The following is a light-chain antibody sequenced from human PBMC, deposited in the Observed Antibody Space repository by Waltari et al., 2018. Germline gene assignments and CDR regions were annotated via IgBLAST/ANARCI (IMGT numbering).Light chain of an antibody. V-gene: IGLV2-14*03. CDR1: SSDVGGYNY. CDR2: DVS. Sequence: QSALTQPASVSGSPGQSITISCTGTSSDVGGYNYVSWYQQHPGKAPKLMIYDVSNRPSGVANRFSGSTSGNTASLTISGLQAEDEADYHCSSYTSSSTLVFGGGTKLTVL. CDR3: SSYTSSSTLV. J-gene: IGLJ3*02.